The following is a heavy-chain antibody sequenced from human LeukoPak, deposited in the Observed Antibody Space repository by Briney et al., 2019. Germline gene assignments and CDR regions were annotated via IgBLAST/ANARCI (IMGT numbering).Heavy chain of an antibody. V-gene: IGHV4-59*08. CDR2: IYDSENT. CDR1: GGSISRQY. CDR3: ARHHPNSYYYGVDV. Sequence: SETLSFTCTVSGGSISRQYWTWIRQPPGKGLEWIGYIYDSENTNYSPSLKSRVTMSVDTSKNQFALKMSSVTAADTAVYYCARHHPNSYYYGVDVWGQGTTVTVSS. J-gene: IGHJ6*02.